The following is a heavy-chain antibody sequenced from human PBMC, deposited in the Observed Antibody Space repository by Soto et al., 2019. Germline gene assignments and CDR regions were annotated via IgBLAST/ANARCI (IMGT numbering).Heavy chain of an antibody. Sequence: SETLSVTCAIYVGSFSVYYWSWIRQPPGKGLEWIGEINHSGSTNYNPSLKSRVTISADTSKNQFSLKLSSVTAADTAVYYCARGGRDSSNFYRHHYYYGMDVWGQGTTVTVSS. CDR2: INHSGST. J-gene: IGHJ6*01. V-gene: IGHV4-34*01. CDR1: VGSFSVYY. CDR3: ARGGRDSSNFYRHHYYYGMDV. D-gene: IGHD3-22*01.